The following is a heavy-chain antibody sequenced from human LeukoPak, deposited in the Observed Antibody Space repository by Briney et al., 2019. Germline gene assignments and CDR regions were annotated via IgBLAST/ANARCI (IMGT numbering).Heavy chain of an antibody. J-gene: IGHJ4*02. CDR1: GFTFDDYG. Sequence: PGGSLRLSCAASGFTFDDYGMSWVRQAPGKGLEWVANINQGGSVKYYVDSVKGRFTISRDDAKSSLYVQMNSLRDEDTAVYYCARFGYSGWNLEYWGQGTLVTVSS. V-gene: IGHV3-7*01. CDR2: INQGGSVK. CDR3: ARFGYSGWNLEY. D-gene: IGHD5-12*01.